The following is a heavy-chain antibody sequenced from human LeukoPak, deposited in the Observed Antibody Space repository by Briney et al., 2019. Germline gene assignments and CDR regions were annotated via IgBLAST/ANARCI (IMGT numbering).Heavy chain of an antibody. CDR1: GFTVSSNY. CDR2: IYSGGST. D-gene: IGHD4-17*01. CDR3: ARDAPKYGDYFDY. J-gene: IGHJ4*02. Sequence: QSGGSLRLSCAASGFTVSSNYMSWVRQAPGKGLEWVSVIYSGGSTYYADSVKGRFTISRDNAKNSLYLQMNSLRAEDTAVYYCARDAPKYGDYFDYWGQGTLVTVSS. V-gene: IGHV3-53*01.